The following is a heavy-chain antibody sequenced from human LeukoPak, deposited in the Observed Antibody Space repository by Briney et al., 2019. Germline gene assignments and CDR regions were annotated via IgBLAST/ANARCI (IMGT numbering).Heavy chain of an antibody. D-gene: IGHD3-10*02. CDR1: GGSISSGGYY. J-gene: IGHJ3*02. CDR3: ARATRMFDGFSDAFDI. Sequence: SETLSLTCTVSGGSISSGGYYWSWIRQPAGKGLEWIGRIYTSGSTNYNSSLKSRVTMSVDTSKNQFSLKLSSVTAADTAVYYCARATRMFDGFSDAFDIWGQGTMVTVSS. V-gene: IGHV4-61*02. CDR2: IYTSGST.